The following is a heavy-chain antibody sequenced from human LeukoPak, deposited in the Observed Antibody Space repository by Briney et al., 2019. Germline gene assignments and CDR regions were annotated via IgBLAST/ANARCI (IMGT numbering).Heavy chain of an antibody. CDR1: GGSISSYY. Sequence: SETLSLTCTVSGGSISSYYWGWIRQPPGKGLEWIGSIYYSGSTYYNPSLKSRVTISVDTSKNQFSLKLSSVTAADTAVYYCAREMYDSSGYYNYWGQGTLVTVSS. J-gene: IGHJ4*02. D-gene: IGHD3-22*01. CDR3: AREMYDSSGYYNY. CDR2: IYYSGST. V-gene: IGHV4-39*07.